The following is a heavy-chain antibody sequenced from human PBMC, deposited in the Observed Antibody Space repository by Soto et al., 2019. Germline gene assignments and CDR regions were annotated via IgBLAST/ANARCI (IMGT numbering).Heavy chain of an antibody. CDR3: AKDRGWLDP. V-gene: IGHV3-23*01. Sequence: GGSLRLSCAASGFIFSNYAMSWVRQAPGKGLEWVSQISGSGTTTDYADSVKGRFTISRDNPKNTLNLQINSLRAEDTAIYCCAKDRGWLDPWGQGTLVTVSS. CDR1: GFIFSNYA. CDR2: ISGSGTTT. J-gene: IGHJ5*02.